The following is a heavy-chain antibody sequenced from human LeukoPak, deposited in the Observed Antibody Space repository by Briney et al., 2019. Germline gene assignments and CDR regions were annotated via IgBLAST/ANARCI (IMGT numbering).Heavy chain of an antibody. CDR3: AKDYDSSGYFTENWFDP. Sequence: PGGSLRLSCAASEFSVGSNYMTWVRQAPGKGLEWVAFIRYDGSNKYYADSVKGRFTISRDNSKNTLYLQMNSLRAEDTAVYYCAKDYDSSGYFTENWFDPWGQGTLVTVSS. D-gene: IGHD3-22*01. CDR1: EFSVGSNY. J-gene: IGHJ5*02. V-gene: IGHV3-30*02. CDR2: IRYDGSNK.